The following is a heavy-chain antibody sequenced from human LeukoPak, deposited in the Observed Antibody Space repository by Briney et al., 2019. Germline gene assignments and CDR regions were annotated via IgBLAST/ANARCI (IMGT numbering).Heavy chain of an antibody. D-gene: IGHD2-15*01. Sequence: GGSLRLSCAASGFTFSSYGMHWVRQAPGKGLEWVAFIRYDGSNKYYADSVKGRFTISRDNSKNTLYLQMNSLRAEDTAVYYCAKDWCSSGSCYSCCYYYYGMDVWGQGTTVTVSS. J-gene: IGHJ6*02. CDR1: GFTFSSYG. CDR2: IRYDGSNK. V-gene: IGHV3-30*02. CDR3: AKDWCSSGSCYSCCYYYYGMDV.